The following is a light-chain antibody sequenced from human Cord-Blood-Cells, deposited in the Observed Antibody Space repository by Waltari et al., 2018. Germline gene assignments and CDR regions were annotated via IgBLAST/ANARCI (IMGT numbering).Light chain of an antibody. CDR1: QSLLHSNGYNY. Sequence: DIVITPSPLSLPVTPGEPASHTCRSSQSLLHSNGYNYLDWYLQKPGQSPQLLIYLGSNRASGVPDRFSGSGSGTEFTLKISRVEAEDVGVYYCMQALQTPITFGQGTRLEIK. J-gene: IGKJ5*01. V-gene: IGKV2-28*01. CDR3: MQALQTPIT. CDR2: LGS.